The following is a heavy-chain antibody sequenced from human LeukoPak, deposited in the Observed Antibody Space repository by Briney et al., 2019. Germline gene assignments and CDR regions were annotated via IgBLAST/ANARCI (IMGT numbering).Heavy chain of an antibody. CDR3: AKSRGSGSYFSWFDP. D-gene: IGHD3-10*01. CDR2: ISAYNGNT. Sequence: ASVKVSCKASGYTFTSYDINWVRQAPGQGLEWMGWISAYNGNTNYAQKLQDRVTMTTDTSTSTAYMELRSLRSDDTAVYYCAKSRGSGSYFSWFDPWGQGTLVTVSS. CDR1: GYTFTSYD. J-gene: IGHJ5*02. V-gene: IGHV1-18*01.